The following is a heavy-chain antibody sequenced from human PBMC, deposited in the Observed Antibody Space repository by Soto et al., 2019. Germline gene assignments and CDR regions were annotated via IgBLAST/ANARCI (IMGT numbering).Heavy chain of an antibody. CDR2: IYSGGST. V-gene: IGHV3-53*04. CDR3: ASSFTMVRGVMGYFDY. CDR1: GFTVSSNY. Sequence: GGSLRLSCAASGFTVSSNYMSWVRQAPGKGLEWVSVIYSGGSTYYADSVKGRFTISRHNSKNTLYLQMNSLRAEDTAVYYCASSFTMVRGVMGYFDYWGQGTLVTVSS. D-gene: IGHD3-10*01. J-gene: IGHJ4*02.